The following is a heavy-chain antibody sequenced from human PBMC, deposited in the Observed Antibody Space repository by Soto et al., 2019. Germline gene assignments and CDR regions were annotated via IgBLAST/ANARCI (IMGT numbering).Heavy chain of an antibody. D-gene: IGHD6-6*01. CDR1: GGSISSYY. J-gene: IGHJ4*02. V-gene: IGHV4-59*01. CDR3: ATSIAARYYFDY. Sequence: QVQLQASGPGLVKPSETLSLTCTVSGGSISSYYWSWIRQPPGKGLGWIGYISYSGSTNYNPSLKSRVTISVDTAKNQFSLKLSSVTAADTAVYYCATSIAARYYFDYWGQGTLVTVSS. CDR2: ISYSGST.